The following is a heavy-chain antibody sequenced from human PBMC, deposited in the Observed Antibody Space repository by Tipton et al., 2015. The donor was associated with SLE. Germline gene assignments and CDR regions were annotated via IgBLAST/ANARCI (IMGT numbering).Heavy chain of an antibody. CDR2: INHSGST. V-gene: IGHV4-39*07. CDR3: ARGGRAPLRSSWSNAFDI. CDR1: GGSISGSSYY. J-gene: IGHJ3*02. Sequence: TLSLTCTVSGGSISGSSYYWGWIRQPPGKGLEWIGEINHSGSTNYNPSLKSRVTISVDTSKNQFSLKLSSVTAADTAVYYCARGGRAPLRSSWSNAFDIWGQGTMVTVSS. D-gene: IGHD6-13*01.